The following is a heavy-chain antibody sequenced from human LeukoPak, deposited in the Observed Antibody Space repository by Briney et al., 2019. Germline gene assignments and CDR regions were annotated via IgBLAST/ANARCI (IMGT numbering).Heavy chain of an antibody. D-gene: IGHD6-19*01. CDR3: ARATAVAGTDS. Sequence: GGSLRLSCAASGFTFSSYWMHWVRQAPGKGLVWVSRIKSDGSSTSYSDSVKGRFTISRDNAKNTLYLQMNSLSVEDTAVYYCARATAVAGTDSWGQGTLVTVSS. J-gene: IGHJ4*02. V-gene: IGHV3-74*01. CDR2: IKSDGSST. CDR1: GFTFSSYW.